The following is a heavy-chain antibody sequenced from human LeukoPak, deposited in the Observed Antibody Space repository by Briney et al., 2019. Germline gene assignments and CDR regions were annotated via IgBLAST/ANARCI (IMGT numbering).Heavy chain of an antibody. CDR1: GGSISSDY. Sequence: PAETLSLTCTVSGGSISSDYWSWVRQPPGKGLEGVGYIYYGGSTKYNTSLTSRVTISVDTSKNQFSLKLSSVPAADTPVYYCACKNPDYDSSGYYLADAFDIWGQGTMVTVS. V-gene: IGHV4-59*08. J-gene: IGHJ3*02. CDR2: IYYGGST. D-gene: IGHD3-22*01. CDR3: ACKNPDYDSSGYYLADAFDI.